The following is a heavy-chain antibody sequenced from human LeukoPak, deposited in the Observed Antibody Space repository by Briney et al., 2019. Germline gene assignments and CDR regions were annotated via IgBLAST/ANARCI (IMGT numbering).Heavy chain of an antibody. D-gene: IGHD2-2*02. CDR3: ARSKTTDNCSSTSCYIGDYYYYMDV. J-gene: IGHJ6*03. V-gene: IGHV4-39*01. CDR1: GGSISSSSYY. Sequence: PSETLSLTCTVSGGSISSSSYYWGWIRQPPGKGLEWIGSIYYSGRTYYNPSLKSRVTISVDTSKNQFSLRLSSVTAADTAVYYCARSKTTDNCSSTSCYIGDYYYYMDVWGKGTTVTVSS. CDR2: IYYSGRT.